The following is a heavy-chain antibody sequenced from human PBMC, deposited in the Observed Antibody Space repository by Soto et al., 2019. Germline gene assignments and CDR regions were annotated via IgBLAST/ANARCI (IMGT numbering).Heavy chain of an antibody. CDR1: GGSISSGGYY. CDR2: IYYSGST. D-gene: IGHD6-6*01. Sequence: SETLSLTCTVSGGSISSGGYYWSWIRQHPGKGLEWIGYIYYSGSTYYNPSLKSRVTISVDTSKNQFSLKLSSVTAADTAVYYCARSSPHHYYYYGMDVWGQGTTVTVSS. J-gene: IGHJ6*02. CDR3: ARSSPHHYYYYGMDV. V-gene: IGHV4-31*03.